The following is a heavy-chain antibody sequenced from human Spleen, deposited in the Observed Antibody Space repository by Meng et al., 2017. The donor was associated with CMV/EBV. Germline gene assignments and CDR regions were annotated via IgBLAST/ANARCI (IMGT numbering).Heavy chain of an antibody. V-gene: IGHV3-53*01. D-gene: IGHD3-9*01. CDR3: ARDLDMGYFDC. Sequence: GESLKISCAASGFTFDDYAMHWVRQAPGRGLEWVSLIYAGGTTYYADSVKGRFTISRDNSKNTLYLQMSNLRAEDTAVYYCARDLDMGYFDCWGQGTLVTVSS. CDR1: GFTFDDYA. J-gene: IGHJ4*02. CDR2: IYAGGTT.